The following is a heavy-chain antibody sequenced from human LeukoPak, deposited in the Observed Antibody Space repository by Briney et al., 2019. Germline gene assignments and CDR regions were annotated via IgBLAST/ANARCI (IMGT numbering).Heavy chain of an antibody. CDR3: AVLSSSGGY. D-gene: IGHD4/OR15-4a*01. V-gene: IGHV3-74*01. CDR1: GITFSSYW. CDR2: IYSDGTRA. Sequence: GGSLRLSCAASGITFSSYWMDWVRQVPGKGPVWVSRIYSDGTRASYTDSVKGRFTISRDNAKNTLYLQMNSLRAEDMAVYYCAVLSSSGGYRGQGTLVTVSS. J-gene: IGHJ4*02.